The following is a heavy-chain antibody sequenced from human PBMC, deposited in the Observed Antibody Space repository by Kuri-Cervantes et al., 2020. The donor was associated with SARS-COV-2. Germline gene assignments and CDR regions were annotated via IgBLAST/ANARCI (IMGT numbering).Heavy chain of an antibody. J-gene: IGHJ4*02. D-gene: IGHD3-22*01. CDR3: ARAGGISSGYYYRLDY. CDR1: GYNFTGYY. V-gene: IGHV1-2*06. CDR2: INPNSGGT. Sequence: GESLKISCKASGYNFTGYYMHWVRQAPGQGLEWMGRINPNSGGTNYAQKFQGRVTMTRDTSISTAYMELSRLRSDDTAVYYCARAGGISSGYYYRLDYWGQGTLVTVSS.